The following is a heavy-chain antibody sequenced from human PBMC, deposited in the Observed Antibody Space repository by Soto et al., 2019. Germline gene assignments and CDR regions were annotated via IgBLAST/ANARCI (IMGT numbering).Heavy chain of an antibody. V-gene: IGHV3-30-3*01. CDR2: ISYDGNDK. CDR1: GFRFRGFS. J-gene: IGHJ4*02. D-gene: IGHD2-8*01. Sequence: PGGSLRLSCAASGFRFRGFSMHWVRQAPGKGLEWVTLISYDGNDKNYADSVKGRFTISRGNSKNTLYLQMDSLRPEDTAVYYCARDFNDLSFPFGYWGQGTLVTVSS. CDR3: ARDFNDLSFPFGY.